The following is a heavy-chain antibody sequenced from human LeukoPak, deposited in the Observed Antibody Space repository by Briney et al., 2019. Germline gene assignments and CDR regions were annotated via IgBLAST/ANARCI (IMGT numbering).Heavy chain of an antibody. CDR3: ARTRRSYYDSSGYPLFDY. Sequence: PGGSLRLSCAASGFTFSSYSMNWVRQAPGKGLEWVSSISSSSSYIYYVDSVKGRFTISRDNAKNSLYLQMNSLRAEDTAVYYCARTRRSYYDSSGYPLFDYWGQGTLVTVSS. J-gene: IGHJ4*02. D-gene: IGHD3-22*01. V-gene: IGHV3-21*01. CDR2: ISSSSSYI. CDR1: GFTFSSYS.